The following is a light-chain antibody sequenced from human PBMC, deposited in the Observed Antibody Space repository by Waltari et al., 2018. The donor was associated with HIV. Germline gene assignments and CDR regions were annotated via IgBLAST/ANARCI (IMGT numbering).Light chain of an antibody. CDR1: QSISTY. CDR2: GAF. CDR3: QQSYRIPLT. Sequence: DIQMTQSPSSLSASVGDRVTITCRPSQSISTYLNWYQQKPGKAPELLIYGAFSLQSGVPSGFSGSGSGTDFTLTITSLQPEDFATYFCQQSYRIPLTFGGGTKVEL. V-gene: IGKV1-39*01. J-gene: IGKJ4*01.